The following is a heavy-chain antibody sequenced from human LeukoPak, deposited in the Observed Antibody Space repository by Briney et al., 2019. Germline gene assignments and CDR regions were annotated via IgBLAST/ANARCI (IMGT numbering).Heavy chain of an antibody. V-gene: IGHV4-34*01. CDR2: INRSGST. CDR3: ARVHGPLDY. Sequence: SETLSLTCAVYGGSFSGYYWSWFRQPPGKGLEWIGEINRSGSTNYNPSLKSRVTVSVDTSKNQFSLKLTSVTAADTAVYFCARVHGPLDYWGQGTLVTVSS. J-gene: IGHJ4*02. D-gene: IGHD4-17*01. CDR1: GGSFSGYY.